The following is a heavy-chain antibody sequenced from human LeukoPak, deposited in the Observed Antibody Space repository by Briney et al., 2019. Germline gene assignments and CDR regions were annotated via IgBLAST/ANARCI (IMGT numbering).Heavy chain of an antibody. CDR3: ARWGLGPSFDY. Sequence: GGSLRLSCAASGFMFTGYSMTWVRQAPGKGLEWISYINAGSDYIYYADSVEGRFTISRDNALQMNSLRAEDTAVYYCARWGLGPSFDYWGQGTLVTVSS. D-gene: IGHD1-26*01. CDR1: GFMFTGYS. V-gene: IGHV3-21*05. J-gene: IGHJ4*02. CDR2: INAGSDYI.